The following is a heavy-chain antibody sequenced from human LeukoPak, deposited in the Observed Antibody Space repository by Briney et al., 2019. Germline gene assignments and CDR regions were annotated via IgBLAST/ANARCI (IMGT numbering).Heavy chain of an antibody. CDR1: GFTFSTYV. Sequence: TGGSLRLSCAASGFTFSTYVMHWVRQAPGKGPEYVSAISTNGGHTYYANSVKGRFTISRDNAKNSLCLQMNSLRDEDTAVYYCTRDLNLSYWGQGTLVTVSS. J-gene: IGHJ4*02. V-gene: IGHV3-64*01. CDR2: ISTNGGHT. CDR3: TRDLNLSY. D-gene: IGHD2/OR15-2a*01.